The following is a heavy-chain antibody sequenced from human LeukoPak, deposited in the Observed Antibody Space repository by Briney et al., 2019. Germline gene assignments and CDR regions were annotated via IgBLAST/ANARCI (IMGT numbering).Heavy chain of an antibody. J-gene: IGHJ5*02. CDR1: GFSFRTYG. CDR3: AREAGYSSGWYGGDWFGP. CDR2: ISSSISTT. V-gene: IGHV3-48*04. Sequence: GGSLRLSCAASGFSFRTYGMHWVRQSPGKGLEWVSYISSSISTTRYADSVKGRFTISRDNAKNSLYLQMNSLRAEDTAVYYCAREAGYSSGWYGGDWFGPWGQGTLVTVSS. D-gene: IGHD6-19*01.